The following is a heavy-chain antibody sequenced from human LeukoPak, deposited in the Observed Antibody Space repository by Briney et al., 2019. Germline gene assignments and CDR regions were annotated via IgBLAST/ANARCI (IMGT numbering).Heavy chain of an antibody. J-gene: IGHJ4*02. CDR2: IYYSGST. D-gene: IGHD6-19*01. CDR1: GGSFSGYY. Sequence: SETLSLTCAVSGGSFSGYYWNWIRQSPGKGLEWIGSIYYSGSTYYNPSLKSRVAISVDTSKNQFSLKLSSVTAADTAVYYCARGSQWLPALFDYWGQGTLVTVSS. V-gene: IGHV4-34*01. CDR3: ARGSQWLPALFDY.